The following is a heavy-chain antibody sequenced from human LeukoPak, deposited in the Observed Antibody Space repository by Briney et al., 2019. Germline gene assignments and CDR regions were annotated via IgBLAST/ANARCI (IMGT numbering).Heavy chain of an antibody. J-gene: IGHJ4*02. CDR2: MYHSGNT. CDR1: GYSISSGYY. V-gene: IGHV4-38-2*01. D-gene: IGHD3-3*01. Sequence: PSETLSLTCAVSGYSISSGYYWGWIRQPPGKGLEWIGSMYHSGNTYYNPSLKSRVTIAVDTSKNQFSLKLSSVTAADTAVYYCARHWSYYDFWSGYSHSRIDYWGQGTLVTVSS. CDR3: ARHWSYYDFWSGYSHSRIDY.